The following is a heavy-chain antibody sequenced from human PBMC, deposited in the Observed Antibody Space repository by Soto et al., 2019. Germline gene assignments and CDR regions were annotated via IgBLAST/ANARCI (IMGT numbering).Heavy chain of an antibody. CDR1: GFTFSSYG. D-gene: IGHD3-16*02. CDR2: ISYDGSNK. CDR3: AKGLLRLGELSSLDY. V-gene: IGHV3-30*18. Sequence: TVGSLRLSCAASGFTFSSYGMHWVRQAPGKGLEWVAVISYDGSNKYYADSVKGRFTISRDNSKNTLYLQMNSLRAEDTAVYYCAKGLLRLGELSSLDYWGQGTLVTXSS. J-gene: IGHJ4*02.